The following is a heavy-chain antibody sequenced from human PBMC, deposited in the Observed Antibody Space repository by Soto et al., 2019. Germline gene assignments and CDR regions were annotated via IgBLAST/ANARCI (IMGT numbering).Heavy chain of an antibody. J-gene: IGHJ5*02. CDR3: ARVVPGAEAWFGP. D-gene: IGHD2-2*01. CDR1: GYTFSNYG. Sequence: ASVKVSCKTSGYTFSNYGITWVRQAPGQPLEWLGWISLYSDGTNYAQKFQGRVSMTTDTSTTTAYMGPRSLRSDDTAVYYCARVVPGAEAWFGPWGQGTLVTVSS. V-gene: IGHV1-18*01. CDR2: ISLYSDGT.